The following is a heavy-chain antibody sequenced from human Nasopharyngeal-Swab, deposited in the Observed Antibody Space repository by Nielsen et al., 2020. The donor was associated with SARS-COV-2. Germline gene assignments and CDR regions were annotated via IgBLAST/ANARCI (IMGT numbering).Heavy chain of an antibody. Sequence: GSLRLSCAVYGGSFSGYYWSWIRQPPGEGLEWIGEINHSGSTNYNPSLKSRVTISVDTSKNQFSLKLSSVTAADTAVYYCARVAGYSYGLAWYYYYGMDVWGQGTTVTVSS. V-gene: IGHV4-34*01. D-gene: IGHD5-18*01. CDR1: GGSFSGYY. CDR2: INHSGST. CDR3: ARVAGYSYGLAWYYYYGMDV. J-gene: IGHJ6*02.